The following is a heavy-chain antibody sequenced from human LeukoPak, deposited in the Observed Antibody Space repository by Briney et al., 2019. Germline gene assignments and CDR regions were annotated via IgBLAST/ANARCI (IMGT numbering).Heavy chain of an antibody. CDR2: ISGSGYTT. D-gene: IGHD5-12*01. CDR3: ARGLDSGYDPISIS. Sequence: GGSLRLSCTASGFTFSSYEMKWVRQAPGKGLECVSYISGSGYTTYYADSVKGRFTISRDNAKNSLYLQMNSLRVEDTAVYFCARGLDSGYDPISISWGQGTLFAVSS. J-gene: IGHJ5*02. V-gene: IGHV3-48*03. CDR1: GFTFSSYE.